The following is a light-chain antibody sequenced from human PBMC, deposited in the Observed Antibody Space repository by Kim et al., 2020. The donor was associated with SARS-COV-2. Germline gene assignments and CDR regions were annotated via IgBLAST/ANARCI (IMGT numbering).Light chain of an antibody. CDR2: GAS. CDR3: QQYNNWPLT. CDR1: QSVSSN. J-gene: IGKJ4*01. V-gene: IGKV3-15*01. Sequence: EIVMTQSPATLCVSPGERATLSCRASQSVSSNLAWYQKKPGQAPRLLIYGASTRATGIPARFSGSGSGTEFTLTISSLQCEDFAVYYCQQYNNWPLTFRGRTKVDI.